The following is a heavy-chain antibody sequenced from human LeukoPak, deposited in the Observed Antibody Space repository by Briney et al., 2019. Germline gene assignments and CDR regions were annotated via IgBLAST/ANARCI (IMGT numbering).Heavy chain of an antibody. CDR3: ARHEMYSSGWYGY. J-gene: IGHJ4*02. D-gene: IGHD6-19*01. CDR1: GGSISSYY. Sequence: SETLSLTCTVSGGSISSYYWSWIWQPPGKGLEWIGYIYYSGSTNYNPSLKSRVTISVDTSKNQFSLKLSSVTAADTAVYYCARHEMYSSGWYGYWGQGTLVTVSS. V-gene: IGHV4-59*08. CDR2: IYYSGST.